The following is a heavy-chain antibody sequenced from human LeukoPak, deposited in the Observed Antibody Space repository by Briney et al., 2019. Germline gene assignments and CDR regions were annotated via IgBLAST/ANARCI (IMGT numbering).Heavy chain of an antibody. Sequence: SETLSLTCNVSGGSISAYYWSWIRQPPGKGLEYMGYIYYSGSTDYNPSFKSRITISVDTSKNQFSLKLSSVTAADTAVYYCARHYYDTSGYYYFDYWGQGTLVTVSS. CDR1: GGSISAYY. J-gene: IGHJ4*02. CDR2: IYYSGST. CDR3: ARHYYDTSGYYYFDY. V-gene: IGHV4-59*08. D-gene: IGHD3-22*01.